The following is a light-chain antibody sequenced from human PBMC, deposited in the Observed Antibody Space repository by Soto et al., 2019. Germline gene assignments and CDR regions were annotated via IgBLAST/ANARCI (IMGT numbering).Light chain of an antibody. V-gene: IGKV3-11*01. CDR1: PSVSNY. Sequence: EILLTQSPATLSLSPGERATLSCRASPSVSNYLAWYQQKSGQAPRLLIYDASNRATGIPARFSGSGSVTDFTLTVSSLEPEEFAVYYCQQRSNWPLTFGGGTKVEIK. J-gene: IGKJ4*01. CDR2: DAS. CDR3: QQRSNWPLT.